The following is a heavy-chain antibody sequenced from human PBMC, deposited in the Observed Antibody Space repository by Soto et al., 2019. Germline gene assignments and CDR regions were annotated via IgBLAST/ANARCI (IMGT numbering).Heavy chain of an antibody. V-gene: IGHV4-34*01. J-gene: IGHJ4*02. CDR1: GGSFSGYY. Sequence: SETLSLTCAVYGGSFSGYYWSWIRQPPGKGLEWIGEINHSGSTNYNPSLKSRVTISVDTSKNQFSLKLSSVTAADTAVYYCARLLEIWGQGTLVTVSS. CDR3: ARLLEI. CDR2: INHSGST.